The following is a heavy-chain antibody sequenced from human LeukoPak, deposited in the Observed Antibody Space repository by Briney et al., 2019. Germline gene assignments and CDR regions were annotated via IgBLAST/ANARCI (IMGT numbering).Heavy chain of an antibody. V-gene: IGHV4-61*02. D-gene: IGHD6-19*01. Sequence: SETLSLTCTVSGGSISSGSHYWSWIRQPAGKGLEWIGRIYTSGSTNYNPSLESRVTISVDTSKNQFFLKVSSVTAADTAVYYCARRAGSGWPTFDYWGQGTLVTVSS. CDR3: ARRAGSGWPTFDY. CDR2: IYTSGST. CDR1: GGSISSGSHY. J-gene: IGHJ4*02.